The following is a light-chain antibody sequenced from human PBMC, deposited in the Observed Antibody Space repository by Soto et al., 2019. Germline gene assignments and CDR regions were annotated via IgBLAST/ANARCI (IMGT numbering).Light chain of an antibody. J-gene: IGLJ3*02. Sequence: QSALTQPRSVSGSPGQSATISCTGTSSDVGGYNYVSWYQHHPGKAPKLFIYNVNERPSGVPDRFSGSKSGNTAALTISGLQAEDEADYYCCSYADTYRVFGGGTKLTVL. V-gene: IGLV2-11*01. CDR2: NVN. CDR3: CSYADTYRV. CDR1: SSDVGGYNY.